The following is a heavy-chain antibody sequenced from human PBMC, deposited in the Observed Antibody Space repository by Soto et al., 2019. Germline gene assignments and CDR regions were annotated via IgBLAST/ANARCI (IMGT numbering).Heavy chain of an antibody. D-gene: IGHD5-12*01. CDR3: ARRDGYNSDY. CDR2: ISSHGDST. Sequence: GGSLRLSCAASGFTFSNHAMHWVRQAPGKGLEYVSAISSHGDSTYYANSVKDRFTISRDNSKNTLYLQMGSLRTEDMAVYYCARRDGYNSDYWGQGTLVTVSS. CDR1: GFTFSNHA. V-gene: IGHV3-64*01. J-gene: IGHJ4*02.